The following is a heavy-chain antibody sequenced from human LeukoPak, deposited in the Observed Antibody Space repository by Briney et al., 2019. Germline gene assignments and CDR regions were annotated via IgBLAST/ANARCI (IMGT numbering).Heavy chain of an antibody. D-gene: IGHD2-15*01. CDR1: GGSFSGYY. CDR2: INHSGST. V-gene: IGHV4-34*01. Sequence: SETLSLTCAVYGGSFSGYYWSWIRQPPGKGLEWIGEINHSGSTNYNPSLKSRVTISVDTSKNQFSLKLSSVTAADTAVYYRARGRGYCDYWGQGTLVTVSS. CDR3: ARGRGYCDY. J-gene: IGHJ4*02.